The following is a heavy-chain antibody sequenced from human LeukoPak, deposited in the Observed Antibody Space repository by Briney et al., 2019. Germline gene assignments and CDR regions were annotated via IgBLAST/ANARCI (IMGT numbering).Heavy chain of an antibody. Sequence: SETLSLTCAVYGGSFSGYYWSWIRQPPGKGLEWIGEINHSGSTNYNPSLKSRVTISVDTSKNQFSLKLSSVTAADTAVYYCARGWRSYYDILTSAFDIWGQGTMVTVSS. CDR3: ARGWRSYYDILTSAFDI. V-gene: IGHV4-34*01. D-gene: IGHD3-9*01. CDR1: GGSFSGYY. CDR2: INHSGST. J-gene: IGHJ3*02.